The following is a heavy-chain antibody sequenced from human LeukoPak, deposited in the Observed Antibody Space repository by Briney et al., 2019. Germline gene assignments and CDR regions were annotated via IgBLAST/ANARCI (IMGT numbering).Heavy chain of an antibody. CDR1: GFTVSSNY. Sequence: GGSLRLSCAASGFTVSSNYMSWVRQAPGKGLEWVSVIYSGGSTYYADSVKGRFTISRHNSKNTLYLQMNSLRAEDTAVYYCARDRGTMVRGANYYYYGMDVWGQGTTVTVSS. CDR3: ARDRGTMVRGANYYYYGMDV. D-gene: IGHD3-10*01. J-gene: IGHJ6*02. CDR2: IYSGGST. V-gene: IGHV3-53*04.